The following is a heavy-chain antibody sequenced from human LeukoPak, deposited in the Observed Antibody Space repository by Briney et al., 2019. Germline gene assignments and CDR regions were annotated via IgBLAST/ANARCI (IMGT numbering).Heavy chain of an antibody. Sequence: GGSLRHSCAASRFTLSSHRMSWARQAPGKGLEWVANKKQDGSEKYYVDSVKGRFTISRDNAKNSLYLQMNSLRAEDTVVYYCARDAPANYDFWSGYIYYYYGMDVWGQGATVTVSS. D-gene: IGHD3-3*01. CDR1: RFTLSSHR. J-gene: IGHJ6*02. CDR2: KKQDGSEK. CDR3: ARDAPANYDFWSGYIYYYYGMDV. V-gene: IGHV3-7*01.